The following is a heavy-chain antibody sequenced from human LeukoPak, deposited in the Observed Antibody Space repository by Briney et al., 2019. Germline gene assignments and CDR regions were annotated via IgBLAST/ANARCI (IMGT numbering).Heavy chain of an antibody. CDR3: ARLGSGWSHDY. Sequence: SETLSLTCTVSGGSISSSSYYWGWIRQPPGKGLEWIGSIYYSGSTYYNPSLKSRVTISVDTSKNQFSLKLSSVTAADTAVYYCARLGSGWSHDYWGQGTLVTVSS. CDR1: GGSISSSSYY. D-gene: IGHD6-19*01. CDR2: IYYSGST. V-gene: IGHV4-39*01. J-gene: IGHJ4*02.